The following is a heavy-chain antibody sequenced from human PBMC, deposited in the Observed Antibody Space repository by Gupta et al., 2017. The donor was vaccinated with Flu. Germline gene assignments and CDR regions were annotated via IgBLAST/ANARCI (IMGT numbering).Heavy chain of an antibody. CDR1: GYTFTSYD. J-gene: IGHJ5*02. CDR3: ARGYYGSGSYFPQGINWFDP. CDR2: MNPNSGNT. Sequence: QVQLVQSGAEVKKPGASVKVSCKASGYTFTSYDINWVRQATGQGLEWMGWMNPNSGNTGYAQKFQGRVTMTRNTSISTAYMELSSLRSEDTAVYYCARGYYGSGSYFPQGINWFDPWGQGTLVTVSS. D-gene: IGHD3-10*01. V-gene: IGHV1-8*01.